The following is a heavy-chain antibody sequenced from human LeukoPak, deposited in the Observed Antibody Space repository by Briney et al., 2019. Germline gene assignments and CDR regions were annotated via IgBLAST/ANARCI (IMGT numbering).Heavy chain of an antibody. CDR1: GYTFTGYY. V-gene: IGHV1-2*02. J-gene: IGHJ5*02. Sequence: GASVKVSCKASGYTFTGYYMHWVRQAPGQGLEGMGWINPNSGGTSYAQKFQGRVTMTRDTSISTTYMELTRLTSDDTAVYYCARDGYTFGDNWFDPWGQGTLVTVSS. CDR2: INPNSGGT. D-gene: IGHD5-18*01. CDR3: ARDGYTFGDNWFDP.